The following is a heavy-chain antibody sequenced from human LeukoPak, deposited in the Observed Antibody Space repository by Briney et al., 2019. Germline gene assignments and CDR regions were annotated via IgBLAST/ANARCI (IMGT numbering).Heavy chain of an antibody. CDR3: AEFCAATRCPWDAFDF. J-gene: IGHJ3*01. CDR2: IKRKNEGGAV. Sequence: GGSLRLSCAATGLTLSSAWINWVRRAPGKGVEWVGRIKRKNEGGAVVYAAHVQGQFTISRDDSQSPVYQQMTSLQTEDTAVYYRAEFCAATRCPWDAFDFWGQGSMVTVSS. V-gene: IGHV3-15*01. D-gene: IGHD3-9*01. CDR1: GLTLSSAW.